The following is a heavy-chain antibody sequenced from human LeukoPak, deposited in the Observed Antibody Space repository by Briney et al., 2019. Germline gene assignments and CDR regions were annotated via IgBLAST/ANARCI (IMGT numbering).Heavy chain of an antibody. CDR3: ARGPYDFWSGYPLYYFDY. CDR1: GYTFTSYD. CDR2: MNPNSGNT. V-gene: IGHV1-8*01. J-gene: IGHJ4*02. D-gene: IGHD3-3*01. Sequence: GASVKVSCKASGYTFTSYDINWVRQATGQGLEWMGWMNPNSGNTGYAQKFRGRVTMTRNTSISTAYMELSSLRSEDTAVYYCARGPYDFWSGYPLYYFDYWGQGTLVTVSS.